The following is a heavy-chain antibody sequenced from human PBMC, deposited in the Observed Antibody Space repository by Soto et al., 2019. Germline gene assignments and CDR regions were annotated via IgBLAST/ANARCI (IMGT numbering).Heavy chain of an antibody. CDR2: ISGFNGQT. V-gene: IGHV1-18*01. D-gene: IGHD3-10*01. CDR1: GNTFASHG. J-gene: IGHJ4*02. CDR3: ARVDPRGVAVVRDY. Sequence: PSVKVSCKASGNTFASHGFSWVRQAPGQGLEWMGWISGFNGQTNYALKFQGRVTLTTDTSTSTAYMELRSLRSDDTAVYFCARVDPRGVAVVRDYWGQGTLVTSPQ.